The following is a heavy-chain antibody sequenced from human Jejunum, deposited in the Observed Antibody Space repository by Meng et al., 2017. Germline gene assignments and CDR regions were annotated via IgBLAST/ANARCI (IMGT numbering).Heavy chain of an antibody. CDR1: GGSLRTGAYY. V-gene: IGHV4-31*03. CDR2: IYYTGST. Sequence: GHLRESGPGLVKPSQTLSLTCTVSGGSLRTGAYYWSWIRQHPGKGLEWIGYIYYTGSTFYNPSLKSRVSISLETSKNQFSLKVTSVTAADTAFYYCGRLGITETIGGFDPWGQGILVTVSS. D-gene: IGHD1-7*01. CDR3: GRLGITETIGGFDP. J-gene: IGHJ5*02.